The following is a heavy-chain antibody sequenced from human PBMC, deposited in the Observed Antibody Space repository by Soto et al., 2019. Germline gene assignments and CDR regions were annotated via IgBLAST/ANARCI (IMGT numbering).Heavy chain of an antibody. CDR2: IYYSGST. J-gene: IGHJ4*02. Sequence: SETLSLTCTVSDGSISSGGYYWSWILHHPGKGLEWIGYIYYSGSTYYNPSLKSRVTISVDTSKNQFSLKLSSVTAADTAVYFCAGTQGPDIDAYYWGQAILITV. D-gene: IGHD3-10*01. CDR3: AGTQGPDIDAYY. V-gene: IGHV4-31*03. CDR1: DGSISSGGYY.